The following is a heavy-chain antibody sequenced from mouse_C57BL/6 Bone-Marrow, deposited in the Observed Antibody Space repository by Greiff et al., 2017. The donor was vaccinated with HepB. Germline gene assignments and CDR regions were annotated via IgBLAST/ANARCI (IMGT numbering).Heavy chain of an antibody. CDR2: IYPRSGNT. V-gene: IGHV1-81*01. D-gene: IGHD1-1*01. CDR1: GYTFTSYG. J-gene: IGHJ1*03. CDR3: ARSPIYYYGSSYSYWYVDV. Sequence: VQLQQSGAELARPGASVKLSCKASGYTFTSYGISWVKQRTGQGLEWIGEIYPRSGNTYYNEKFKGKATLTADKSSSTAYMELRSLTSEDSAVYFCARSPIYYYGSSYSYWYVDVWGTGTTVTVSS.